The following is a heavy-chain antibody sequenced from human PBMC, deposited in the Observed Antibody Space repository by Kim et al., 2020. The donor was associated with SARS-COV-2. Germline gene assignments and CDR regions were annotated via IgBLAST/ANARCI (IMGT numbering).Heavy chain of an antibody. V-gene: IGHV4-59*02. CDR3: ARGFDY. J-gene: IGHJ4*02. CDR1: GGSVSNYY. CDR2: IYYSGST. Sequence: SETLSLTCTVSGGSVSNYYWSWIRQPPGKGLEWIGYIYYSGSTNYNPSLKSRVTISVDTSKNQFSLKLSSVTAVDTAVYYCARGFDYWGQGTLVTVSS.